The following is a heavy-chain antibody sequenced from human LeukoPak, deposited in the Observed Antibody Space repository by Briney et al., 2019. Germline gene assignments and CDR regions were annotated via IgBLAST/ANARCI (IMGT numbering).Heavy chain of an antibody. Sequence: GGSLRLSCEASGFTFSSYAMHWVRQAPGKGLEWVAVISNDGRDKHCADSVKGRFTISRDNSKNTLYLQMNSLRAEDMAVYYCARDYRYYGDYVDYYYYGMDVWGQGTTVTVSS. V-gene: IGHV3-30*04. CDR3: ARDYRYYGDYVDYYYYGMDV. J-gene: IGHJ6*02. CDR1: GFTFSSYA. CDR2: ISNDGRDK. D-gene: IGHD4-17*01.